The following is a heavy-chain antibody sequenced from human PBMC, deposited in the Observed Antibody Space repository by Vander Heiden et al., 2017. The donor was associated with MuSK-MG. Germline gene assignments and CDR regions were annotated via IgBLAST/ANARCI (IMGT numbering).Heavy chain of an antibody. D-gene: IGHD2-2*01. J-gene: IGHJ5*02. Sequence: QLQLQESGPGLVKPSETLSLTCTVPGESISSSNHYWGWIRQPPGKGLEWIGSINYSGSTYYNPSLKRRVTISVDTSKNQFSLKLRSVTAADTATYYCGRRDCRSTSCSPGWFDPWGQGTLVTVSS. V-gene: IGHV4-39*01. CDR2: INYSGST. CDR3: GRRDCRSTSCSPGWFDP. CDR1: GESISSSNHY.